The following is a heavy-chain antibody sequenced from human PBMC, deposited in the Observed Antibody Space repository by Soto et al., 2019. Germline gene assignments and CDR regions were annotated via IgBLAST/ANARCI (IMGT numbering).Heavy chain of an antibody. CDR1: GGSISGYY. J-gene: IGHJ4*02. CDR3: ARAGRSSYKTVLDY. V-gene: IGHV4-59*13. Sequence: QVQLLESGPGLVRPSETLSLTCTVSGGSISGYYWSWIRQPPRKGLERVGYMSYNGSHNYSPSLKRRVTISVDTSQNQFSLKLNYVTAADTAVYYWARAGRSSYKTVLDYWGQGNLVTVSS. CDR2: MSYNGSH. D-gene: IGHD6-19*01.